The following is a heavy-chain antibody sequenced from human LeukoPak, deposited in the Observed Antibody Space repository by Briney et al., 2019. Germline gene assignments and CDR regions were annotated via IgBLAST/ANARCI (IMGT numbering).Heavy chain of an antibody. Sequence: PGGSLRLSCAASGFTFSSYWMSWVRQAPGKGLEWVAVIWYDGSNKYYADSVKGRFTISRDNSKNTLYLQMNSLRAGDTAVYYCARGPAPFGGSDAFDIWGQGTMVTVSS. CDR2: IWYDGSNK. CDR3: ARGPAPFGGSDAFDI. V-gene: IGHV3-33*08. CDR1: GFTFSSYW. J-gene: IGHJ3*02. D-gene: IGHD3-10*01.